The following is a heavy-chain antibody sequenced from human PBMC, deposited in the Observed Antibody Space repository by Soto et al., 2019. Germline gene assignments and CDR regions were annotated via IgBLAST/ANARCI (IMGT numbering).Heavy chain of an antibody. J-gene: IGHJ4*02. CDR2: INPSGGST. Sequence: QVQLVQSGAEVKKPGASVKVSCKTSGYTFTSYYMHWVRQAPGQGLEWMGIINPSGGSTSYAQKFQGRVTMTRDTSTSTVYMELSSLRSEDTAVYYCARSYYDYVWGRYRSAHFDYWGQGTLVTVSS. CDR3: ARSYYDYVWGRYRSAHFDY. D-gene: IGHD3-16*02. V-gene: IGHV1-46*01. CDR1: GYTFTSYY.